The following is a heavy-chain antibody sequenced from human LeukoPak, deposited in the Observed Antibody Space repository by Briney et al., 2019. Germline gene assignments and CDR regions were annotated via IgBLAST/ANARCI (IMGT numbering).Heavy chain of an antibody. D-gene: IGHD6-13*01. Sequence: ASVKVSCKASGYTFTYYYVHWVRQAPGQGLEWMGWINPHSADTGYAQKFLGRITMTRDMSISTIYMELTRLRSDDTALYYCARWDGYSSSPGYWGQGTLVTVSS. J-gene: IGHJ4*02. V-gene: IGHV1-2*02. CDR1: GYTFTYYY. CDR3: ARWDGYSSSPGY. CDR2: INPHSADT.